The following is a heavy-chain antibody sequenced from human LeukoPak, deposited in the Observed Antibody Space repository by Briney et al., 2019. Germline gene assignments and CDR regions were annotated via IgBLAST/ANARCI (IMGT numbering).Heavy chain of an antibody. CDR3: ASHSFLEWLLFDY. V-gene: IGHV3-48*01. CDR1: GFTFSSYS. Sequence: PGGSLRLSCAASGFTFSSYSMNWVRQAPGKGLEWVSYISSRSSTIYYADSVKGRFTISRDNAKNSLYLQMNSLRAEDTAVYYCASHSFLEWLLFDYWGQGTLVTVSS. J-gene: IGHJ4*02. D-gene: IGHD3-3*02. CDR2: ISSRSSTI.